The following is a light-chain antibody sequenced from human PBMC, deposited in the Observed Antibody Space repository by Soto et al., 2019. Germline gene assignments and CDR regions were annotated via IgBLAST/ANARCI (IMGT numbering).Light chain of an antibody. CDR1: QSISNN. CDR2: GAS. Sequence: EIVMTQSLATLSVSPGERATHSCRASQSISNNLAWYQQKPGQAPRLLIYGASARATGIPARFSGSGSGTEFTLTISSLQSEDFAVYSCQHYNDLPLTFGGGTKVDIK. CDR3: QHYNDLPLT. J-gene: IGKJ4*01. V-gene: IGKV3-15*01.